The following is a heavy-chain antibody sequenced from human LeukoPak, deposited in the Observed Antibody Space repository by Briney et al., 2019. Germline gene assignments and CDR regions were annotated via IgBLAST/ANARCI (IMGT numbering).Heavy chain of an antibody. D-gene: IGHD3-22*01. Sequence: GGSLRLSCAASGFTFSDYYMSWIRQAPGKGLEGVSYISSSGYTIYYADSVKGRFTISRDNAKNSLYLQMNSLRAEDTAVYYCARALSNYYDSSGYSYWGQGTLVTVSS. CDR3: ARALSNYYDSSGYSY. J-gene: IGHJ4*02. V-gene: IGHV3-11*01. CDR1: GFTFSDYY. CDR2: ISSSGYTI.